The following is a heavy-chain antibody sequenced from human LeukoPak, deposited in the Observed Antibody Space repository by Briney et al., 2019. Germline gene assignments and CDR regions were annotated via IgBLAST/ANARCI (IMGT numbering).Heavy chain of an antibody. J-gene: IGHJ4*02. D-gene: IGHD3-10*01. Sequence: PGGSLRLSCAASGFTVSSNYMSWVRQAPGKGLEWVSVIYSGGSTYYADSVKGRFTISRDNSKNTLYLQMSSLSAEDTAVYYCARTTTPHYYGSGSYALGYWGQGTLVTVPS. CDR2: IYSGGST. CDR1: GFTVSSNY. CDR3: ARTTTPHYYGSGSYALGY. V-gene: IGHV3-66*01.